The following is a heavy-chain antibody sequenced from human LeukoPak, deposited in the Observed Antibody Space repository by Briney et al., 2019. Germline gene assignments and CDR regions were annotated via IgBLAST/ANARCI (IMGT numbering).Heavy chain of an antibody. V-gene: IGHV3-7*03. D-gene: IGHD1-26*01. Sequence: GGSLRLSCAASGFMFSSNWMSWVRLAPGKGLEWVANIKEDGTETYYVDSVKGRFTISRDNAKNSLYLQMNSLRVEDTAVYYCVRDKIVGATKNDYWGQGILVTVSS. CDR2: IKEDGTET. CDR1: GFMFSSNW. J-gene: IGHJ4*02. CDR3: VRDKIVGATKNDY.